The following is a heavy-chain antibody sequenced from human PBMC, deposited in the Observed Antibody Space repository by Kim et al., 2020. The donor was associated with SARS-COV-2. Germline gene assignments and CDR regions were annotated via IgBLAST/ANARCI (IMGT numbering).Heavy chain of an antibody. J-gene: IGHJ4*02. D-gene: IGHD4-17*01. CDR2: ISAYNGNT. CDR1: GYTFTSYG. CDR3: ARDGRQHYGDYLWPFDY. V-gene: IGHV1-18*01. Sequence: ASVKVSCKASGYTFTSYGISWVRQAPGQGLEWMGWISAYNGNTNYAQKLQGRVTMTTDTSTSTAYMELRSLRSDDTAVYYCARDGRQHYGDYLWPFDYWGQGTLVTVSS.